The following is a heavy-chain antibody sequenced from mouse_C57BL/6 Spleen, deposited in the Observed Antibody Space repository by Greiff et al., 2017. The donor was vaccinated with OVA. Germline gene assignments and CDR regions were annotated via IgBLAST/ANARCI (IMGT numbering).Heavy chain of an antibody. J-gene: IGHJ1*03. CDR1: GYSFTDYN. Sequence: VHVKQSGPELVKPGASVKISCKASGYSFTDYNMNWVKQSNGKSLEWIGVINPNYGTTSYNQKFKGKATLTVDQSSSTAYMQLNSLTSEDSAVYYCARGDSPTPYWYFDVWGTGTTVTVSS. CDR3: ARGDSPTPYWYFDV. V-gene: IGHV1-39*01. D-gene: IGHD2-12*01. CDR2: INPNYGTT.